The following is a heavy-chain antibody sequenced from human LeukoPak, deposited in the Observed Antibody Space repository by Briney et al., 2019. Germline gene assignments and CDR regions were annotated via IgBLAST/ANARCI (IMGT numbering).Heavy chain of an antibody. J-gene: IGHJ3*02. Sequence: ASAKVSCKASGYTFTGYYMHWVRQAPGQGLEWMGWINPNSGGTNYAQKFQGRVTMTRDTSISTAYMELSRLRSDDTAVYYCARDRGKYQLLSAFDIWGQGTMVTVSS. CDR1: GYTFTGYY. V-gene: IGHV1-2*02. CDR2: INPNSGGT. D-gene: IGHD2-2*01. CDR3: ARDRGKYQLLSAFDI.